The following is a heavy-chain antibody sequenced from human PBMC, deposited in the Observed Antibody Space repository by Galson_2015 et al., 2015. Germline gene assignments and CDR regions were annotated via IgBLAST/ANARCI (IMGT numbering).Heavy chain of an antibody. CDR1: GFTFSGSA. J-gene: IGHJ4*02. CDR2: VRNKANSYTT. V-gene: IGHV3-73*01. CDR3: TRHSEGSGSSHDY. Sequence: SLRLSCAASGFTFSGSAMHWVRQGSGKGVEWVGFVRNKANSYTTVYAASVRGRFTISRDDSKNTAYLQMSSLKTEDTALYYCTRHSEGSGSSHDYWGQGTLVTVSS. D-gene: IGHD3-10*01.